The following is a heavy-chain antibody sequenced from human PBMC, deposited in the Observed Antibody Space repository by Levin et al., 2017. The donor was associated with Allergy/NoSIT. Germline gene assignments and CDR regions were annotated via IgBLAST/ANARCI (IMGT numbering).Heavy chain of an antibody. J-gene: IGHJ5*02. Sequence: AASVKVSCKASGYTFTSYDINWVRQATGQGLEWMGWMNPNSGNTGYAQKFQGRVTMTRNTSISTAYMELSSLRSEDTAVYYCARGGSRWWYQEHLGFDPWGQGTLVTVSS. D-gene: IGHD2-15*01. CDR1: GYTFTSYD. CDR2: MNPNSGNT. V-gene: IGHV1-8*01. CDR3: ARGGSRWWYQEHLGFDP.